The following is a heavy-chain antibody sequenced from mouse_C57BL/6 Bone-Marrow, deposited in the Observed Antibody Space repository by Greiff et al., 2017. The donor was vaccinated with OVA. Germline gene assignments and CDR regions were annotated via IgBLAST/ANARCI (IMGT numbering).Heavy chain of an antibody. CDR2: ISDGGSYT. CDR3: ASVTTAFFDY. Sequence: EVQGVESGGGLVKPGGSLKLSCAASGFTFSSYAMSWVRQTPEKRLEWVATISDGGSYTYYPDNVKGRFTISRDNAKNNLYLQMSHLKSEDTAMYYCASVTTAFFDYWGQGTTLTVSS. D-gene: IGHD1-2*01. V-gene: IGHV5-4*01. CDR1: GFTFSSYA. J-gene: IGHJ2*01.